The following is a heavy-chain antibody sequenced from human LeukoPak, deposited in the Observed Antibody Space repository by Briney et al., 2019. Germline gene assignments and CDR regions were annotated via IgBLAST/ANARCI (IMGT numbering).Heavy chain of an antibody. CDR2: IDITSKYI. J-gene: IGHJ4*02. D-gene: IGHD5-18*01. CDR1: GFTFSDYS. CDR3: VRVGYSYGYGDWNHFDY. V-gene: IGHV3-21*01. Sequence: GGSLRLSCVASGFTFSDYSMNWVRLAPGAGPNWVSSIDITSKYIYYGDSMKGRFTISRDNSKNTLYLQMNSLRAEDTAVYFCVRVGYSYGYGDWNHFDYWGQGTLVTVSS.